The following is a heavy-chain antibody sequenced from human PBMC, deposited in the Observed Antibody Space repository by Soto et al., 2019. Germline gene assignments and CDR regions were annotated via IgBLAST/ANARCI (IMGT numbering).Heavy chain of an antibody. J-gene: IGHJ4*02. CDR1: GYTFTNYG. V-gene: IGHV1-18*04. Sequence: QVQLVQSGAEVKKPGASVKVSCKASGYTFTNYGISWVRQAPGQGLEWMGWISASHRKTNYAQKVQGRVTMTTDTSTSTANMELGSLRSDDTAVYYCARDSSDGASYGSYYWGQGSLVNVSS. CDR3: ARDSSDGASYGSYY. D-gene: IGHD5-18*01. CDR2: ISASHRKT.